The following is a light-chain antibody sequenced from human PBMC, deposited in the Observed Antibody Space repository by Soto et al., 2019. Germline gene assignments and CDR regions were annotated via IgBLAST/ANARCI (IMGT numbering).Light chain of an antibody. CDR2: GAS. Sequence: EMVLTQSPGTLSLSPGERATLSCRASQSVSSSYFAWYQQKPGQAPRLLIYGASSRPTGILDRFSGSGSGTDFTLTISRLESEDFAVYYCQQYGSSPPFTFGPGTKVDIK. J-gene: IGKJ3*01. CDR3: QQYGSSPPFT. CDR1: QSVSSSY. V-gene: IGKV3-20*01.